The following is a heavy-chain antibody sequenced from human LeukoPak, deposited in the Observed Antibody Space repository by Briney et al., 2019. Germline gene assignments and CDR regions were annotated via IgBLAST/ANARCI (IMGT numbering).Heavy chain of an antibody. V-gene: IGHV4-34*01. Sequence: SETLSLTCTVSGGSISSYYWTWIRQPPGKGLEWIGEINHSGSANYSPSLSSRVTISLDMSENQFSLKLTSVTAADTAVYYCARGQGTVTTHWGQGTLVTVSS. J-gene: IGHJ4*02. CDR3: ARGQGTVTTH. CDR1: GGSISSYY. D-gene: IGHD4-17*01. CDR2: INHSGSA.